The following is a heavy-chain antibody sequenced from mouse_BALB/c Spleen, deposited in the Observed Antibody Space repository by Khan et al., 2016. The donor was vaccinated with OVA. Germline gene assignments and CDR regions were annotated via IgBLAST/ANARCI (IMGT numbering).Heavy chain of an antibody. CDR1: GYSITSDYA. CDR2: ISSSGST. J-gene: IGHJ4*01. CDR3: ARDGSRYNYAMDY. V-gene: IGHV3-2*02. D-gene: IGHD2-3*01. Sequence: EVQLVESGPGLVKPSQSLSLTCTVTGYSITSDYAWNWIRQFPGNKLEWMGYISSSGSTKYNPALKSRISITRDTSKNQFFLPLNSVTTEDTATYYCARDGSRYNYAMDYWGQGTSVTVSS.